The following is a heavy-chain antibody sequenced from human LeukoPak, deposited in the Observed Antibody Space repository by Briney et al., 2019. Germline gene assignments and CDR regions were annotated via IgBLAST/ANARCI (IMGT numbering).Heavy chain of an antibody. V-gene: IGHV3-23*01. CDR2: ISGSGGST. CDR1: GFTFSSYA. D-gene: IGHD3-22*01. CDR3: AKDSGYYSQPYYFDY. Sequence: GGSLRPSCAASGFTFSSYAMSWVRQAPGKGLEWVSAISGSGGSTYYADSVKGRFTISRDNSKNTLYLQMNSLRAEDTAVYYCAKDSGYYSQPYYFDYWGQGTLVTVSS. J-gene: IGHJ4*02.